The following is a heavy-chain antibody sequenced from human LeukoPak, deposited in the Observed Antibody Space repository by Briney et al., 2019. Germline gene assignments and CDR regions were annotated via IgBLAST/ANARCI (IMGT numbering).Heavy chain of an antibody. Sequence: GGSLRLSCAASGFTFSTYAMSWVRQATGKGLEWVSTLSSNGGTSYYADSVKGRFTISRDNAKNTLYLQMNSLRPEDTALYYCAKDLYASLNWGQGTLVTVSS. D-gene: IGHD2/OR15-2a*01. V-gene: IGHV3-23*01. CDR2: LSSNGGTS. CDR1: GFTFSTYA. J-gene: IGHJ4*02. CDR3: AKDLYASLN.